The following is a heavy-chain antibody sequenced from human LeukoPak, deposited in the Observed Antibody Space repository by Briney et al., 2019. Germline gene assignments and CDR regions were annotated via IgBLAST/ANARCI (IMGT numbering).Heavy chain of an antibody. Sequence: GASVKVSCKASGYTFTSYDINWVRQATGQGLEWMGWMNPNSGNTGYAQKFQGRVTMTGNTSISTAYMELSSLRSEDTAVYYCARGLPDFWSGYYTGDDYWGQGTLVTVSS. V-gene: IGHV1-8*01. CDR2: MNPNSGNT. CDR1: GYTFTSYD. D-gene: IGHD3-3*01. J-gene: IGHJ4*02. CDR3: ARGLPDFWSGYYTGDDY.